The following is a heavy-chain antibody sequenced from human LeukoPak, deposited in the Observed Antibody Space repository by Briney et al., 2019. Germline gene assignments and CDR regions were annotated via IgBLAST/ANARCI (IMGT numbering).Heavy chain of an antibody. CDR3: ARDGFEYSSSWYCRPYYYYYMDV. Sequence: PGGSLRLSCAASGFTFSSYSMNWVRQAPGKGLEWVSYISSSSSTIYYADSVKGRFTISRDNAKNSLYLQMNSLRDEDTAVYYCARDGFEYSSSWYCRPYYYYYMDVWGKGTTVTVSS. CDR1: GFTFSSYS. V-gene: IGHV3-48*02. D-gene: IGHD6-13*01. CDR2: ISSSSSTI. J-gene: IGHJ6*03.